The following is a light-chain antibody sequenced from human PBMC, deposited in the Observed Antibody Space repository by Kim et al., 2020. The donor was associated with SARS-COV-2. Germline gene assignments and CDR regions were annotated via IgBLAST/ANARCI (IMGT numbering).Light chain of an antibody. J-gene: IGLJ1*01. V-gene: IGLV2-23*02. CDR1: SSDIGSYNL. Sequence: LTQPASVSGSPGQSITIFCTGTSSDIGSYNLVSWYEQHPGRAPKLIIYEVRRRPSGVSDRFSASKSGNTASLTISGLQAEDEADYYCCSYAGATKYVFGTGTKVTVL. CDR3: CSYAGATKYV. CDR2: EVR.